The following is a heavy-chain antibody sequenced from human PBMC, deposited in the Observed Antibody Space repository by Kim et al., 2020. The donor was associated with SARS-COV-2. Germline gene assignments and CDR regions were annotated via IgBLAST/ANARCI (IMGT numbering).Heavy chain of an antibody. V-gene: IGHV3-7*01. D-gene: IGHD2-15*01. CDR2: IKEDGSKK. CDR1: GFTFSTFW. CDR3: ARDHVVVVPSAIFDAVKYYGMDV. J-gene: IGHJ6*02. Sequence: GGSLRLSCEASGFTFSTFWMTWVRQAPGKGLEWVATIKEDGSKKYYMDFVKGRFTISRDNAKNSVYLEMNSLGAEDTAVYYCARDHVVVVPSAIFDAVKYYGMDVWGQGTTVTVSS.